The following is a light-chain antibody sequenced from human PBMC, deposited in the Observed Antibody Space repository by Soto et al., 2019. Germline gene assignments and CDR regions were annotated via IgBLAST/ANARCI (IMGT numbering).Light chain of an antibody. Sequence: DIQMTQSPSAMSASVGDRVTITCRASQDIRIYLDWYQQKPGKVPKRLIYGASNLQSGVPSRFSGSGSGTDFTLTISSLQPEDFATYYCLQHIHYPGTFGQVTKVEI. CDR2: GAS. V-gene: IGKV1-17*03. CDR1: QDIRIY. CDR3: LQHIHYPGT. J-gene: IGKJ1*01.